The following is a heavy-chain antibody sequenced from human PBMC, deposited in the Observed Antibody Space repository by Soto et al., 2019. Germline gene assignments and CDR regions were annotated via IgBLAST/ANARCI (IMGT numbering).Heavy chain of an antibody. CDR3: ARRGFDY. CDR1: GYAFSSNY. Sequence: QVQLVQSGAEVKKPGASVKVSCKASGYAFSSNYIHWVRQAPGQGLEWMGVINPSNGRTTYAQNLQDRVTMTRDTSTSTVYIELRSLSSDDTAVYYCARRGFDYWGQGTPVTVSS. V-gene: IGHV1-46*04. J-gene: IGHJ4*02. CDR2: INPSNGRT.